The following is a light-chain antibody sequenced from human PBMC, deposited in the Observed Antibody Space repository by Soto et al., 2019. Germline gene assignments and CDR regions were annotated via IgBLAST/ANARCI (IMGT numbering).Light chain of an antibody. CDR3: SSYTSDSSYV. Sequence: QSVLTQPASVSGSPGQSITISCIGTSSDVGLYDYVSWYQQHPGKAPQLMIYAVSNRPSGVSNRFSASKSGNTASLFISGLQAEDEADYYCSSYTSDSSYVFGSGTKVTVL. J-gene: IGLJ1*01. CDR2: AVS. CDR1: SSDVGLYDY. V-gene: IGLV2-14*01.